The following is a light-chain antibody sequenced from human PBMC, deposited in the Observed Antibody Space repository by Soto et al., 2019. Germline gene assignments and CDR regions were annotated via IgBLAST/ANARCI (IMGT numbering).Light chain of an antibody. Sequence: DIQMTQSPSSLSEPVGDRVTITCRASQTISSYLNWYQKKPGKAPKLLIYAASSLQSGVPSRFSGSGSGTDFNLTISSLQTEDFATYECHQRYSSTLTFGGGTKVDIK. V-gene: IGKV1-39*01. J-gene: IGKJ4*01. CDR1: QTISSY. CDR2: AAS. CDR3: HQRYSSTLT.